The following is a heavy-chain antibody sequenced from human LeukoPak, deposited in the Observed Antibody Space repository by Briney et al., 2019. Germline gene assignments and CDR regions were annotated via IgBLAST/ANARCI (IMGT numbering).Heavy chain of an antibody. CDR1: GLSLSSNGVG. J-gene: IGHJ2*01. Sequence: GPTLVKPTQTLTLTCTFSGLSLSSNGVGVGWIRQPPGKALEWLALIYWDGDQRYSPSLKDRLTVTKDIPKNQVFLRMTNMDPVDTATYFCAHSPSDSYTNGGRWYFDLWGRGTLVTVSS. D-gene: IGHD2-8*01. V-gene: IGHV2-5*02. CDR3: AHSPSDSYTNGGRWYFDL. CDR2: IYWDGDQ.